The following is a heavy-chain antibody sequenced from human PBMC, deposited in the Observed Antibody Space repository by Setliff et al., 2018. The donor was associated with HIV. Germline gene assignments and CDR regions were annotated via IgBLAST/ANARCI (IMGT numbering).Heavy chain of an antibody. CDR1: GGSMTTHF. J-gene: IGHJ1*01. D-gene: IGHD3-3*01. V-gene: IGHV4-59*11. CDR2: VYYSGST. CDR3: ARDISEGFFLERASEH. Sequence: SETLSLTCTVSGGSMTTHFWSWIRQPPGKGLEWIGSVYYSGSTNYNPSLKSRVTISLGTSENQFSLNLNSVTAADTAVYYCARDISEGFFLERASEHWSQGTLVTVS.